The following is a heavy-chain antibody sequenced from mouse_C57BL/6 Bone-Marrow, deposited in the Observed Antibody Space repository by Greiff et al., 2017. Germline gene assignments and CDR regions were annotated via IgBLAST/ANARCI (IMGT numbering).Heavy chain of an antibody. CDR2: ISSGGSYT. CDR3: ARRAYSTYDEAMDY. V-gene: IGHV5-6*01. D-gene: IGHD2-12*01. CDR1: GFTFSSYG. Sequence: EVHLVESGGDLVKPGGSLKLSCAASGFTFSSYGMSWVRQTPDKRLEWVGTISSGGSYTYYPDSVKGRFTISRDNAKNTLYLQMSILKSEDTALYYCARRAYSTYDEAMDYWGQGTTVTVSS. J-gene: IGHJ4*01.